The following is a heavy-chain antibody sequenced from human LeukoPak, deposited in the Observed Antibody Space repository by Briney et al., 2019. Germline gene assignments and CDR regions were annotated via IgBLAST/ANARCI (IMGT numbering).Heavy chain of an antibody. CDR2: ISSSSSYI. Sequence: GGSLRLSCAASGFTFRSYSMNWVRQAPGKGLEWVSSISSSSSYIYYADSVKGRFTISRDNAKNSLYLQMNSLRAEDTAVYYCARARKITMVRGVIGPFDYWGQGTLVTVSS. CDR1: GFTFRSYS. D-gene: IGHD3-10*01. CDR3: ARARKITMVRGVIGPFDY. V-gene: IGHV3-21*01. J-gene: IGHJ4*02.